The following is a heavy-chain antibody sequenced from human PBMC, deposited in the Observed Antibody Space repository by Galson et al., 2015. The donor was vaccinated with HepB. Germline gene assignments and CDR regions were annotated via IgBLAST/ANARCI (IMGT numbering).Heavy chain of an antibody. Sequence: SLRLSCAASGFTFSSYGMHWVRQAPGKGLEWVSVISYNGSNKYYADSVKGRFTISRDNSKNTLYLQMNSLRAEDTAVYYCAKDQRQMAQGGVDYWGQGTLVTVSS. CDR2: ISYNGSNK. V-gene: IGHV3-30*18. J-gene: IGHJ4*02. CDR1: GFTFSSYG. D-gene: IGHD5-24*01. CDR3: AKDQRQMAQGGVDY.